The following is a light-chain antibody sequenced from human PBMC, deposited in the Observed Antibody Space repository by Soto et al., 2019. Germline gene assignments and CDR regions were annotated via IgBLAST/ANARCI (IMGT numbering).Light chain of an antibody. V-gene: IGKV3-20*01. CDR2: DVS. CDR3: QQYGSSPRT. Sequence: EIVLTQSPGTLSLSPGERAALSCRASRSLSSTSLAWYQQRPGQAPRLLIYDVSSRATGIPDRFSGSGSGTDFTLTINRLEPHDFAVYYCQQYGSSPRTFGQGTKV. CDR1: RSLSSTS. J-gene: IGKJ1*01.